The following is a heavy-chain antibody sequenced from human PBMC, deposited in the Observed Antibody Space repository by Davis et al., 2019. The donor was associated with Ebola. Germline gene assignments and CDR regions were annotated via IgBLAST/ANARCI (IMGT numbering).Heavy chain of an antibody. CDR3: VKDTSNIWFDI. D-gene: IGHD1-26*01. CDR1: GFIFSRYV. CDR2: LGTSADT. Sequence: GESLKISCAASGFIFSRYVMSWVRQAPGKGLEWVSTLGTSADTYYADSVKGRFTISRDNSKNTLYLQMNGLRVEDTAIYYCVKDTSNIWFDIWGQGTMVTVSS. J-gene: IGHJ3*02. V-gene: IGHV3-23*01.